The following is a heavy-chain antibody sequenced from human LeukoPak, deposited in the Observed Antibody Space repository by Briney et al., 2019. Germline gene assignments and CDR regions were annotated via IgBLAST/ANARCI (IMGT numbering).Heavy chain of an antibody. J-gene: IGHJ4*02. Sequence: SETLSLTCTVSGGSISSSSYYWGWIRQPPGKGLEWIGSIYYSGSTYYNPSLKSRVTISVDTSKNQFSLKLSSVTTADTAVYYCARRLQIWFGELLYVPGRGSFDYWGQGTLVTVSS. CDR2: IYYSGST. CDR1: GGSISSSSYY. V-gene: IGHV4-39*01. D-gene: IGHD3-10*01. CDR3: ARRLQIWFGELLYVPGRGSFDY.